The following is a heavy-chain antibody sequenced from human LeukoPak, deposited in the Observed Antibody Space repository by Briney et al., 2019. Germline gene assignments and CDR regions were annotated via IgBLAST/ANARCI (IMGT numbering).Heavy chain of an antibody. V-gene: IGHV4-59*01. CDR1: GGSISSYY. D-gene: IGHD6-13*01. CDR3: ARTMGHGSSWYYGMDV. J-gene: IGHJ6*02. CDR2: IYNSGST. Sequence: SETLSLTCTVSGGSISSYYWSWIRQPPGKGLEWIGYIYNSGSTNYNPSLKSRVTISVDTSKNQFSLKLSSVTAADTAAYYCARTMGHGSSWYYGMDVWGQGTTVTVSS.